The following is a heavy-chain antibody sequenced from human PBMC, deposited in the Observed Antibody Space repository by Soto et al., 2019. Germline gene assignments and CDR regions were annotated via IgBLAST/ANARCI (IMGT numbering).Heavy chain of an antibody. V-gene: IGHV4-39*01. CDR1: GGTISSSSSY. CDR2: IYYSGCT. Sequence: SETQSLTCTVSGGTISSSSSYWVWIRQPPGKGREWIGSIYYSGCTYYNPSLKSRLTIAVDTSKNRFSLKLSSVTAADTAVYYCASFMNVLSSSSTKNWFDPWGQGTLVTVSS. D-gene: IGHD6-6*01. CDR3: ASFMNVLSSSSTKNWFDP. J-gene: IGHJ5*02.